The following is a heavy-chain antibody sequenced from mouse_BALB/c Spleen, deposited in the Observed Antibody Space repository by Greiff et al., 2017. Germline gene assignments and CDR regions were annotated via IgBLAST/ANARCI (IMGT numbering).Heavy chain of an antibody. V-gene: IGHV3-6*02. D-gene: IGHD3-1*01. J-gene: IGHJ2*01. CDR3: VRRRGRDYFDY. CDR1: GYSITSGYY. Sequence: EVQVVESGPGLVKPSQSLSLTCSVTGYSITSGYYWNWIRQFPGNKLEWMGYISYDGSNNYNPSLKNRISITRDTSKNQFFLKLNSVTTEDTATYYCVRRRGRDYFDYWGQGTTLTVSS. CDR2: ISYDGSN.